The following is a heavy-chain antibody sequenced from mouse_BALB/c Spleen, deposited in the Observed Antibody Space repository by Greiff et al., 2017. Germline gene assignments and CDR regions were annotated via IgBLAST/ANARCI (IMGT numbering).Heavy chain of an antibody. D-gene: IGHD2-1*01. CDR2: INPGSGGT. Sequence: QVQLQQSGAELVRPGTSVKVSCKASGYAFTNYLIEWVKQRPGQGLEWIGVINPGSGGTNYNEKFKGKATLTADKSSSTAYMQLSSLTSDDSAVYFCARCGNYEGDYWGQGTLVTVSA. J-gene: IGHJ3*01. CDR3: ARCGNYEGDY. V-gene: IGHV1-54*01. CDR1: GYAFTNYL.